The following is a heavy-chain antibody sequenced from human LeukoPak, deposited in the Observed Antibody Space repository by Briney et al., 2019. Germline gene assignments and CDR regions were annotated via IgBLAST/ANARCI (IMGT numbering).Heavy chain of an antibody. V-gene: IGHV3-7*03. J-gene: IGHJ4*02. CDR1: GFSFSNYW. CDR2: INGDGSHS. CDR3: VKNSGWYCLDY. D-gene: IGHD6-13*01. Sequence: GGSLRLSCAASGFSFSNYWMTWVGQAPGKGLERVADINGDGSHSYCVDSVKGRFTLSRDNAKNSLFLQMNSLRAEDTAVYYCVKNSGWYCLDYWGQGTLVTVSS.